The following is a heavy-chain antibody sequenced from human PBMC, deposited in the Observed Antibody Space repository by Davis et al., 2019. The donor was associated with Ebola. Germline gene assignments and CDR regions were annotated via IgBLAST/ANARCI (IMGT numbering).Heavy chain of an antibody. D-gene: IGHD3-16*02. J-gene: IGHJ4*02. CDR2: ISYDGSNK. V-gene: IGHV3-30*18. Sequence: GESLKISCAASGFTFSSYGMHWVRQAPGKGLEWVAVISYDGSNKYYADSVKGRFTISRDNSKNTLYLQMNRLRAEDTAVYYCANGDLWGSYRSPFDYWGQGTLVTVSS. CDR3: ANGDLWGSYRSPFDY. CDR1: GFTFSSYG.